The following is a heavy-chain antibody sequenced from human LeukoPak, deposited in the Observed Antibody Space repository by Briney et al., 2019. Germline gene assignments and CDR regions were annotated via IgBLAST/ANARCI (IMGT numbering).Heavy chain of an antibody. CDR3: ARGGYYDSSGYYV. CDR1: GYTFTGYY. V-gene: IGHV1-2*02. Sequence: ASVKVSCKASGYTFTGYYMRWVRQAPGQGLEWMGWINPNSGGTNYAQKFQGRVTMTRDTSISTAYMELSRLRSDDTAVYYCARGGYYDSSGYYVWGQGTLVTVSS. D-gene: IGHD3-22*01. J-gene: IGHJ4*02. CDR2: INPNSGGT.